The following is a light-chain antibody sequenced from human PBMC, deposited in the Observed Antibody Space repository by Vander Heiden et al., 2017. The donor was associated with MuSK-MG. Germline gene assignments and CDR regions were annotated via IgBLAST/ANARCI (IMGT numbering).Light chain of an antibody. V-gene: IGKV3D-15*01. J-gene: IGKJ1*01. CDR1: QSVSSN. CDR2: DAS. Sequence: EMVLTHSPATLSVSPGERATLSCRASQSVSSNLAWYQQKPGQAPRLLIYDASNRATGIPARFSGSGSGTDFTLTITSLQPEDFAVYYCQQDNNWPWTFGEGTKVEIK. CDR3: QQDNNWPWT.